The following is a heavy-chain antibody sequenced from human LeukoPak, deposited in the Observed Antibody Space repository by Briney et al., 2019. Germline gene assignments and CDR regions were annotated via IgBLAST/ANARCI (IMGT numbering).Heavy chain of an antibody. D-gene: IGHD4-17*01. Sequence: VASVKVSCKAPGYTFTSYDINWVRQATGQGLEWMGWMNPNSGNTGYAQKFQGRVTITRNTSISTAYMELSSLRSEDTAVYYCARADYGDYASDYWGQGTLVTVSS. CDR3: ARADYGDYASDY. CDR2: MNPNSGNT. V-gene: IGHV1-8*03. CDR1: GYTFTSYD. J-gene: IGHJ4*02.